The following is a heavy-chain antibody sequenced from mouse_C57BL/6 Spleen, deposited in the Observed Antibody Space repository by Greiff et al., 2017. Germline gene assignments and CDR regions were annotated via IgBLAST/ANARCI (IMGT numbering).Heavy chain of an antibody. Sequence: VQLQQSGAELVKPGASVKISCKASGYAFSSYWMNWVKQRPGRGLEWIGQIYPGGGDTNYNGKFKGKATLTADKSSRTASMQLSSLPSSDSSVYFCARSATWAFAYWGQGTLVTVSA. CDR3: ARSATWAFAY. V-gene: IGHV1-80*01. D-gene: IGHD3-1*01. CDR2: IYPGGGDT. CDR1: GYAFSSYW. J-gene: IGHJ3*01.